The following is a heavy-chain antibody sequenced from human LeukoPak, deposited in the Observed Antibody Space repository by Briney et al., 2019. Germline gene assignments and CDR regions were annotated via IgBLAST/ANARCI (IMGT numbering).Heavy chain of an antibody. D-gene: IGHD3-3*01. V-gene: IGHV3-30*03. J-gene: IGHJ4*02. CDR1: GFTFNSYG. CDR2: ISYDGSNK. CDR3: ARDLEGSKDFWSGYEGGCFDY. Sequence: GGSLRLSCAASGFTFNSYGMHWVRQAPGKGLEWVAVISYDGSNKYYADSVKGRFTISRDNSKNTLYLQMNSLRAEDTAVYYCARDLEGSKDFWSGYEGGCFDYWGQGTLVTVSS.